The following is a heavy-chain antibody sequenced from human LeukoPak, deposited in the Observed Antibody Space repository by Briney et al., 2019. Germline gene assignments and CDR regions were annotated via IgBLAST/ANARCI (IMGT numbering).Heavy chain of an antibody. J-gene: IGHJ4*02. V-gene: IGHV3-23*01. CDR3: ATRVGGTPDY. D-gene: IGHD1-26*01. Sequence: GGSLRLSCTASGFTFSNHAMTWVRQAPGKGLEWVSAIGGDGRGTDYADSVKGRFTISRDNSKNTLYLELNSLRADDTARYYCATRVGGTPDYWGPGTLVTVSS. CDR1: GFTFSNHA. CDR2: IGGDGRGT.